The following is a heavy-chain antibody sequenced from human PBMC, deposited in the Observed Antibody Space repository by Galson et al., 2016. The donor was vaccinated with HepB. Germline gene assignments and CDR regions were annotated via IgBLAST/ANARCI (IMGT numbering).Heavy chain of an antibody. D-gene: IGHD3-22*01. Sequence: SLRLSCAASEFTFSTYGMHWVRQAPGKGLEWVALIWHDGSNKYYADSVKGRFTISRDNAKQSLYLQMSSLRAEDTAVYYCARDRGSGYLDAFDIWGQGTMVTVSS. V-gene: IGHV3-33*01. J-gene: IGHJ3*02. CDR2: IWHDGSNK. CDR1: EFTFSTYG. CDR3: ARDRGSGYLDAFDI.